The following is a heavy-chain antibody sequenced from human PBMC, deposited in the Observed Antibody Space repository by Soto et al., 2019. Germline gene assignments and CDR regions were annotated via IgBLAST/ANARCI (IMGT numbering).Heavy chain of an antibody. CDR2: IYYSGST. V-gene: IGHV4-30-4*01. CDR3: ARGLMATPNYFDY. D-gene: IGHD5-12*01. J-gene: IGHJ4*02. Sequence: PSETLSLTCTVSGGSICSGDYYWSWIRQPPGKGLEWIGYIYYSGSTYYNPSLKSRVTISVDTSKNQFSLKLSSVTAADTAVYYCARGLMATPNYFDYWGQGTLVTVSS. CDR1: GGSICSGDYY.